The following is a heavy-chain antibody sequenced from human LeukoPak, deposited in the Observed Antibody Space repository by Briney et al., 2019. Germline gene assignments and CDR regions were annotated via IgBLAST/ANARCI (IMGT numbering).Heavy chain of an antibody. CDR1: GFIFANFA. CDR2: MSSNDGST. J-gene: IGHJ4*02. V-gene: IGHV3-23*01. Sequence: GGSLRLSCAASGFIFANFAMSWVRQAPGKGLEWVSGMSSNDGSTYYADSVKGRFTIPRDNSKNTLYLQMNSLRVEDTAVYYCAKGSGYKYGYLGYWGQGILVTVSS. D-gene: IGHD5-18*01. CDR3: AKGSGYKYGYLGY.